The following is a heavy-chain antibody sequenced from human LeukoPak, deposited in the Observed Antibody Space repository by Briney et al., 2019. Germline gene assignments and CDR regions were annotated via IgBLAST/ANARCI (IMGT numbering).Heavy chain of an antibody. CDR2: IYYSGST. CDR3: ARVFTGYSSSSWHYYFDY. D-gene: IGHD6-13*01. V-gene: IGHV4-59*01. J-gene: IGHJ4*02. Sequence: SETLSLTCTVSGGSISSYYWSWIRQPPGKGLEWIGYIYYSGSTNYNPSLKSRVTISVDTSKNQFSLKLSSVTAADTAVYYCARVFTGYSSSSWHYYFDYWGQGTLVTVSS. CDR1: GGSISSYY.